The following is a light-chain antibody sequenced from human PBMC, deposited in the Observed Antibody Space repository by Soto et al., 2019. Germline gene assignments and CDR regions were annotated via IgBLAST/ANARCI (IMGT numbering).Light chain of an antibody. J-gene: IGKJ4*01. Sequence: DIVMTQSPDSLAVSLGERATINCKSSQSLLSENRDYLGWHQQKPGQPPKLLISWASMRESGVPDRFSASGSGTDFTLTISSLQAEDVAVYYCQQHYGAPLTFGGGTKVELK. CDR1: QSLLSENRDY. CDR3: QQHYGAPLT. CDR2: WAS. V-gene: IGKV4-1*01.